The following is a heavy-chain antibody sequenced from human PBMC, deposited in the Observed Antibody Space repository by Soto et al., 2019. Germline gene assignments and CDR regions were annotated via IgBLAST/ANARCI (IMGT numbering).Heavy chain of an antibody. CDR2: IIPIFGTA. Sequence: ASVKVSCKASGGTFSSYAISWVRQAPGQGLEWMGGIIPIFGTANYAQKFQGRVTITADESTSTAYMELSSLRSEDTAVYYCARSLYDFWSGPHYYYYGMDVWGQGTTVTVSS. CDR1: GGTFSSYA. CDR3: ARSLYDFWSGPHYYYYGMDV. V-gene: IGHV1-69*13. D-gene: IGHD3-3*01. J-gene: IGHJ6*02.